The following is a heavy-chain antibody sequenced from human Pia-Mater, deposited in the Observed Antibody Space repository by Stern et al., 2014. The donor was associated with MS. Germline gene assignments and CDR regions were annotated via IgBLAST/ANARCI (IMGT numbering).Heavy chain of an antibody. D-gene: IGHD2-2*01. CDR2: IYHRGST. CDR3: ARKGAIVPAAIENWFDS. V-gene: IGHV4-31*03. CDR1: GGPISSGGYF. Sequence: QVQLQESGPGLEQPSQTLSLTCTVSGGPISSGGYFWCWIRQHQGKGLEWTGVIYHRGSTSYNPSLQSRLTLSAAHSTNQFSLHLSSVTAADTAVYYCARKGAIVPAAIENWFDSWGQGTLVTVSS. J-gene: IGHJ5*01.